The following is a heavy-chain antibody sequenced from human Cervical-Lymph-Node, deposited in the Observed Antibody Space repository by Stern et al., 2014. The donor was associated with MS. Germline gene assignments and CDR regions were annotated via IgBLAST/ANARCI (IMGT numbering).Heavy chain of an antibody. CDR3: AKDGYNY. D-gene: IGHD5-24*01. J-gene: IGHJ4*02. CDR1: GYTFTGYY. V-gene: IGHV1-2*02. CDR2: IIPNNGDT. Sequence: QVQLVQSGAEVKKPGASVKVSCKAPGYTFTGYYIHWVRQAPGQGLEWMGWIIPNNGDTNYAQNFQGRVTMTRDTSISTAYMELSRLRSDDTAVYYCAKDGYNYWGQGTLVTVSS.